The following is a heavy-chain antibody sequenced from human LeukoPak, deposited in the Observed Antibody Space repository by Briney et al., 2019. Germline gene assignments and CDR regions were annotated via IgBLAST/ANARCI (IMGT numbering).Heavy chain of an antibody. V-gene: IGHV1-18*01. D-gene: IGHD2-8*01. CDR3: ARELYGRSDS. CDR1: GYTFTTYG. CDR2: INPYNGNR. J-gene: IGHJ5*01. Sequence: RASVKVSCKTSGYTFTTYGVSWVRQTPGQGLEWMGWINPYNGNRNSAQRFQGRVTMTTDPSTTTAYMELRSLRSDDTAMYYCARELYGRSDSWGQGTLVTVSS.